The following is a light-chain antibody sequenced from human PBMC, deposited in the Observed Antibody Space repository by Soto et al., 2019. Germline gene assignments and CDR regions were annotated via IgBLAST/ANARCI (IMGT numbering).Light chain of an antibody. CDR1: QGLVYSDGNTF. Sequence: DVVMTQSPLSLPVTLGQPASISCRSSQGLVYSDGNTFLNWFHQRPGQPPRRLISLVSKLDSGVPDRFSGSGSCTDFTLHISRVEAENVGVFYCSQGTHWPWTFGQGTKVEIK. CDR3: SQGTHWPWT. V-gene: IGKV2-30*01. CDR2: LVS. J-gene: IGKJ1*01.